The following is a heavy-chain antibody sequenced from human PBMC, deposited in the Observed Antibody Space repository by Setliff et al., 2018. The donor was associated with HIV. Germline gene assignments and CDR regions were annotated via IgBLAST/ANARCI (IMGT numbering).Heavy chain of an antibody. V-gene: IGHV3-48*01. J-gene: IGHJ6*02. CDR3: TREIQVVYTGGHYFYGMDV. CDR1: GFTFDSYS. CDR2: IGKSGTK. Sequence: LRLSCATSGFTFDSYSIIWVRQAPGKGLEWVSFIGKSGTKYYTDSVKGRFTISRENAKNSLYLQMNNVRAGDTAVYYCTREIQVVYTGGHYFYGMDVWGQGTAVTVSS. D-gene: IGHD3-16*01.